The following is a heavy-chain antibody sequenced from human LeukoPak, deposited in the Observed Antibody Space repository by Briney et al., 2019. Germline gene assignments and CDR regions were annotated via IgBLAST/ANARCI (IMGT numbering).Heavy chain of an antibody. CDR1: GYSISSGYY. J-gene: IGHJ5*02. D-gene: IGHD6-13*01. CDR3: ARGIYQQPSNWFDP. Sequence: SETLSLTCTVSGYSISSGYYWGWIRQPPGKGLEWIGYIYYSGSTNYNPSLKSRVTISVDTSKNQFSLKLSSVTAADTAVYYCARGIYQQPSNWFDPWGQGTLVTVSS. CDR2: IYYSGST. V-gene: IGHV4-61*01.